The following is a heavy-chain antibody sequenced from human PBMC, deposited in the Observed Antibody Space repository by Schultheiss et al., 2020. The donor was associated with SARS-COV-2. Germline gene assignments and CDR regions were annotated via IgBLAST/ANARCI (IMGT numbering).Heavy chain of an antibody. Sequence: GGSLRLSCAASGFTFSSYGMHWVRQAPGKGLEWVSVIYRGGNTYYADSVKGRFTISRDNSKNTLYLQMNSLRAEDTAVYYCAKCASTVTILDAFDIWGQGTMVTVSS. J-gene: IGHJ3*02. CDR3: AKCASTVTILDAFDI. D-gene: IGHD4-17*01. CDR1: GFTFSSYG. CDR2: IYRGGNT. V-gene: IGHV3-NL1*01.